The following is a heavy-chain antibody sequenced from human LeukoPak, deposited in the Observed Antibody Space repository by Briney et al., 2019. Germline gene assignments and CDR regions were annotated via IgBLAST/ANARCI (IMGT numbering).Heavy chain of an antibody. Sequence: PGESLKISCKGSGYSFTSYWIGWVRQMPGKGLEWVGIIYPGDSDTRYSPSFQGQVSISADKSISTAYLQWSSLKASDTAMYYCARHIKAGRSYTLGSYYSDYWGQGTLVTVSS. CDR1: GYSFTSYW. V-gene: IGHV5-51*01. CDR2: IYPGDSDT. CDR3: ARHIKAGRSYTLGSYYSDY. D-gene: IGHD3-10*01. J-gene: IGHJ4*02.